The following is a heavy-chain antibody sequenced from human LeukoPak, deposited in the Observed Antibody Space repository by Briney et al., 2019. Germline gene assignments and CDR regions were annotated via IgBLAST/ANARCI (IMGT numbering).Heavy chain of an antibody. V-gene: IGHV1-69*13. D-gene: IGHD3-10*01. CDR3: AREDYYGSGSYSPFDY. CDR2: IIPIFGTA. J-gene: IGHJ4*02. Sequence: ASVKVSCKASGGTFSSYAISWVRQAPGQGPEWMGGIIPIFGTANYAQKFQGRVTITADESTSTAYMELSSLRSEDTAVYYCAREDYYGSGSYSPFDYWGQGTLVTVSS. CDR1: GGTFSSYA.